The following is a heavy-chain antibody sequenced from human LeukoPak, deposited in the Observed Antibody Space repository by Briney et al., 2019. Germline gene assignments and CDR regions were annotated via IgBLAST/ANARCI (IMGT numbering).Heavy chain of an antibody. D-gene: IGHD2-2*02. CDR2: IYSGGST. J-gene: IGHJ4*02. CDR3: ARGPDYPLLVVPAAIPSAPDY. CDR1: GFTFSNAW. Sequence: PGGSLRLSCAASGFTFSNAWMSWVRQAPGKGLEWVSVIYSGGSTYYADSVKGRFTISRDNSKNTLYLQMNSLRAEDTAVYYCARGPDYPLLVVPAAIPSAPDYWGQGTLVTVSS. V-gene: IGHV3-53*01.